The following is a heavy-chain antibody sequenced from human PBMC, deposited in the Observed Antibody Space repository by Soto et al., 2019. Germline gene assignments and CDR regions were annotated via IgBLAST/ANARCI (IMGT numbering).Heavy chain of an antibody. CDR3: ARGAAYSSGWAFDY. CDR1: GGSISSSNW. D-gene: IGHD6-19*01. J-gene: IGHJ4*02. Sequence: SETLSLTCAVSGGSISSSNWWSWVRQPPGKGLEWIGEIYHSGSTNYNPSLKSRVTISVDKSKNQFSLKLSSVTAADTAVYYCARGAAYSSGWAFDYWGQGTLVTVSS. CDR2: IYHSGST. V-gene: IGHV4-4*02.